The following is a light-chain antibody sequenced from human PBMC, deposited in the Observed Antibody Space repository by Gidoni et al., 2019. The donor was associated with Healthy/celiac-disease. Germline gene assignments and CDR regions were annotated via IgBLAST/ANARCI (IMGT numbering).Light chain of an antibody. Sequence: QSALTQPASVSGSPGQSIPISCTGTSSDVGGHNYVSWYQQHPGKAPKLMIYEVSNRPSGVSNRFSGSISGNTASLTISGLQAEDEADYYCSSYTSSSTLVFGGGTKLTVL. CDR3: SSYTSSSTLV. CDR1: SSDVGGHNY. V-gene: IGLV2-14*01. CDR2: EVS. J-gene: IGLJ2*01.